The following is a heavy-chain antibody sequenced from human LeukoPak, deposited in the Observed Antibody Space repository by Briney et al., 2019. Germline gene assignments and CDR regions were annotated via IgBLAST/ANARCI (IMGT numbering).Heavy chain of an antibody. D-gene: IGHD3-3*02. CDR1: GYTFTIYG. J-gene: IGHJ4*02. CDR3: ARVAFDKYFDY. CDR2: ISAYNGNT. V-gene: IGHV1-18*01. Sequence: WASVTVSCTASGYTFTIYGISWVRRAPGQGLEWMGWISAYNGNTNYAQKLQGRVTMTTDTSTSTAYMELRSLRSDDTAVYYCARVAFDKYFDYWGQGTLVTVSS.